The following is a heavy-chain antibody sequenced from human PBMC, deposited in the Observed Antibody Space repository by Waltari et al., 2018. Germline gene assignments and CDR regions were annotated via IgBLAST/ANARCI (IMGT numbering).Heavy chain of an antibody. J-gene: IGHJ3*02. Sequence: QVQLQQWGAGLLKPSETLSLTCAVYGGSFSGYYWSWIRQPPGKGLEWIGESNHSGSTNYNPSLKSRVTISVDTSKNQFSLKLSSVTAADTAVYYCAREQLWFGDHKAAFDIWGQGTMVTVSS. CDR2: SNHSGST. CDR1: GGSFSGYY. V-gene: IGHV4-34*01. CDR3: AREQLWFGDHKAAFDI. D-gene: IGHD3-10*01.